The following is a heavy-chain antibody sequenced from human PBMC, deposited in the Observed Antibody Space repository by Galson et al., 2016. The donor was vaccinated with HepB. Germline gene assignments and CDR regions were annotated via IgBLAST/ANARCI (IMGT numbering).Heavy chain of an antibody. CDR1: GFTFSNYS. Sequence: SLRLSCAASGFTFSNYSMTWVRQAPEKGLEWVSSISSDSSYIFYADSLKGRFTISRDNAKNSLYLQMNRLRAVDTAVFYCARDQPYTGYDFPYYYYAMDVGGQGTTVTVSS. J-gene: IGHJ6*02. V-gene: IGHV3-21*01. CDR2: ISSDSSYI. CDR3: ARDQPYTGYDFPYYYYAMDV. D-gene: IGHD5-12*01.